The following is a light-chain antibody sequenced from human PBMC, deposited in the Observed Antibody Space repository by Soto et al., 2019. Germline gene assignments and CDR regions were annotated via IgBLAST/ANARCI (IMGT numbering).Light chain of an antibody. V-gene: IGKV3-20*01. CDR1: QSVSNY. CDR3: QRYGTSLTWT. CDR2: GAS. J-gene: IGKJ1*01. Sequence: ENVLTQSPATLSLSPGERATLSCRASQSVSNYVAWYQQKPGQAPRLLIYGASSRATGIPDRFSGSGSGTDFTLTISRLEPEDFAVYYCQRYGTSLTWTFGQGTKVDIK.